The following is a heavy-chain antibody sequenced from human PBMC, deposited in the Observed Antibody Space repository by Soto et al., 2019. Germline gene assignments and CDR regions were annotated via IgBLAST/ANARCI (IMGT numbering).Heavy chain of an antibody. Sequence: GGSLRLSCAASGFTFSDYDMHWVRQATGKGLEWVSGITTAGDTYYPGSVKGRFTISRENAKNSLYLQMNSLRAEDTAVYYCARNPSYRSGGTCQMDVWGQGTTVTVPS. CDR1: GFTFSDYD. V-gene: IGHV3-13*01. CDR2: ITTAGDT. CDR3: ARNPSYRSGGTCQMDV. J-gene: IGHJ6*02. D-gene: IGHD2-15*01.